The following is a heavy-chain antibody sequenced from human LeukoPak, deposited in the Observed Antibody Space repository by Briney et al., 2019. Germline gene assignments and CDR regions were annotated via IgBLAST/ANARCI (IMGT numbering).Heavy chain of an antibody. CDR1: GFTFSSYS. Sequence: PGGSLRLSCAASGFTFSSYSMNWVRQAPGEGLEWVSYISSSSSTIYYADSVKGRFTISRDNAKNSLYLQMNSLRAEDTAVYYCASLDFWSGYYRDYWGQGTLVTVSS. J-gene: IGHJ4*02. CDR2: ISSSSSTI. D-gene: IGHD3-3*01. V-gene: IGHV3-48*01. CDR3: ASLDFWSGYYRDY.